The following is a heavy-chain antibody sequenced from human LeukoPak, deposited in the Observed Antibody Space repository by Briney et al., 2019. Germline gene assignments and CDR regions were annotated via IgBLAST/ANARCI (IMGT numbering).Heavy chain of an antibody. V-gene: IGHV3-30-3*01. CDR3: AKFGSVVIITEFDY. D-gene: IGHD3-10*01. Sequence: GGSLRLSCAASGFTFSSYAMHWVRQAPGKGLEWVAVISYDGSNKYYEDSVKGRFTISRDNSKNTLYLQMNSLRAEDTAVYYCAKFGSVVIITEFDYWGQGTLVTVSS. CDR2: ISYDGSNK. J-gene: IGHJ4*02. CDR1: GFTFSSYA.